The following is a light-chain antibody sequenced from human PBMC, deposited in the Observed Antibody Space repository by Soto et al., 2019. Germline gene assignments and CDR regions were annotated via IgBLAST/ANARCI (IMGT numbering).Light chain of an antibody. CDR2: AAS. J-gene: IGKJ3*01. CDR1: QGISNS. V-gene: IGKV1-27*01. CDR3: QKETSALYT. Sequence: DIQMTQSPSSLSASVGDRVTITCRASQGISNSLAWYQQKPGKVPKLLIYAASTLQSGFPSRFSGSGSGTEFILTISSRQPEDVATYYCQKETSALYTFGPGTKVDIK.